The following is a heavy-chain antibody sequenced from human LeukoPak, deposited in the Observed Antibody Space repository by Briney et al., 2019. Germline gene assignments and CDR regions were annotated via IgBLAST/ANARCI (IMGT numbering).Heavy chain of an antibody. CDR1: GYSISSGYY. CDR3: ARVDCSSTSGWEYYYYMDV. CDR2: IYHSGST. V-gene: IGHV4-38-2*02. D-gene: IGHD2-2*01. J-gene: IGHJ6*03. Sequence: SETLSLTCTVSGYSISSGYYWGWIRQPPGKGLEWIGSIYHSGSTYYNPSLKSRVTISVDTSKNQFSLKLSSVTAADKAVYYCARVDCSSTSGWEYYYYMDVWGKGTTVTVSS.